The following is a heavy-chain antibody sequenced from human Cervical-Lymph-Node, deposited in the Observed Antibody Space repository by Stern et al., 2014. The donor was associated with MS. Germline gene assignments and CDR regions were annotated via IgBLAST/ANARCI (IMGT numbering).Heavy chain of an antibody. CDR2: IPDSGST. CDR1: GGSISSSGYY. V-gene: IGHV4-61*02. D-gene: IGHD1-26*01. J-gene: IGHJ5*02. CDR3: ATTRWDLFTWNWFDP. Sequence: VQLEESGPGLVKPSQTLSLTCTVSGGSISSSGYYWSWIRQPADKGLEWIGRIPDSGSTYYNPSLKRRVTISMDTPNNTFYLKLTSVTAADTAVYYCATTRWDLFTWNWFDPWGQGTLVTVSS.